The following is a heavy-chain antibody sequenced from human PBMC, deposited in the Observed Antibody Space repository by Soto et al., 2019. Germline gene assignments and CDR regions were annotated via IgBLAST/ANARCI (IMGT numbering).Heavy chain of an antibody. Sequence: SETLSLTCTVSGGSISSYYWSWIRQPAGKGLEWIGRIYTSGSTNYNPSLKSRVTMSVDTSKNQFSLKLSSVTAADTAVYYCARGGGIAAAGAYYYYYGMDVWGQGTTVTVPS. CDR1: GGSISSYY. J-gene: IGHJ6*02. CDR3: ARGGGIAAAGAYYYYYGMDV. D-gene: IGHD6-13*01. CDR2: IYTSGST. V-gene: IGHV4-4*07.